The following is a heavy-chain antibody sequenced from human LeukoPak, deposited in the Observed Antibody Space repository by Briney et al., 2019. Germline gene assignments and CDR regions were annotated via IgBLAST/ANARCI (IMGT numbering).Heavy chain of an antibody. CDR3: ARLEQQRGFDP. Sequence: PSETLSLTCAVYGGSFSGYYWIWIRQPPGKGLEWIGEINHSGSTNYNPSLKSRVTMSVDTSRNQFSLKLSSVTAADTAVYYCARLEQQRGFDPWGQGTLVTVSS. V-gene: IGHV4-34*01. D-gene: IGHD6-13*01. J-gene: IGHJ5*02. CDR1: GGSFSGYY. CDR2: INHSGST.